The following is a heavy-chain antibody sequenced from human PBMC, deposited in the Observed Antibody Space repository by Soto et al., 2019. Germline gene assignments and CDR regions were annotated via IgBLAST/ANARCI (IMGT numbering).Heavy chain of an antibody. D-gene: IGHD5-12*01. Sequence: LSLTCTVSGDSIRSYYWTWIRQPPGKGLELIGYIYYSGSTRYNPSLKSRVTISVDMSKNQFSLKLSSVIAADTAVYYCARAYGGFDNGLDVWGQGTAVTVSS. CDR2: IYYSGST. CDR3: ARAYGGFDNGLDV. J-gene: IGHJ6*02. CDR1: GDSIRSYY. V-gene: IGHV4-59*01.